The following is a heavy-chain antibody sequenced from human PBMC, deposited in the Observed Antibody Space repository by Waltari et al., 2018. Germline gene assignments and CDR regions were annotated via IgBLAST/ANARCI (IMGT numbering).Heavy chain of an antibody. CDR1: GYSISSGYY. CDR3: ARHPGSTYYYGSGSFDY. D-gene: IGHD3-10*01. CDR2: IYHSGST. Sequence: QVQLQESGPGLVKPSETLSLTCAVSGYSISSGYYWGWIRQPPGKGLEWIGSIYHSGSTYSNPSLKSRVTISVDTSKNQFSLKLSSVTAADTAVYYCARHPGSTYYYGSGSFDYWGQGTLVTVSS. J-gene: IGHJ4*02. V-gene: IGHV4-38-2*01.